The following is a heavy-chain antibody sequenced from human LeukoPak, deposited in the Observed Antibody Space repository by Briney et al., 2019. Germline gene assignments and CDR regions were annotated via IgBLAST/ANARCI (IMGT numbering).Heavy chain of an antibody. CDR2: IYPGDSDT. V-gene: IGHV5-51*01. CDR3: ARQYSGDYYYYYGMDV. CDR1: GYSFTSYW. J-gene: IGHJ6*02. D-gene: IGHD3-10*01. Sequence: GASLKISCKGSGYSFTSYWIGWGRRLPGKGLEWMGIIYPGDSDTRYSPSFQGQVTISADKSISTAYLQWSSLKASDTAMYYCARQYSGDYYYYYGMDVWGQGTTVTVSS.